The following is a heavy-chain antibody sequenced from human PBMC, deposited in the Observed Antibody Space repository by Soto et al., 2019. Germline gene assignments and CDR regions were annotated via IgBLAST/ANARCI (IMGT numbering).Heavy chain of an antibody. V-gene: IGHV3-30-3*01. CDR2: ISYDGSNK. CDR3: ARDGLRRDYYYGMDV. Sequence: QVQLVESGGGVVQPGRSLRLSCAASGFTFSSYAMHWVRQAPGKGLEWVAVISYDGSNKYYADSVKGRFTISRDNSKNTLYLQMNSLRAEDTAVYYCARDGLRRDYYYGMDVWGQGTTVAVSS. CDR1: GFTFSSYA. D-gene: IGHD4-17*01. J-gene: IGHJ6*02.